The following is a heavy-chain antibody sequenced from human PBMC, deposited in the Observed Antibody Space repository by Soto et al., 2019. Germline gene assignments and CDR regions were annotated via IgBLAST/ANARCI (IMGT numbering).Heavy chain of an antibody. CDR3: VRDHHDFSSDYHYYHMDV. V-gene: IGHV1-18*01. J-gene: IGHJ6*03. CDR2: SSTYNGNT. CDR1: GYTLSNYG. D-gene: IGHD3-3*01. Sequence: QAPLVQSGAEMKKPGASVKVSCKASGYTLSNYGISWVRQAPGQGLEWMGWSSTYNGNTKYAKKFQGRVTMTTDTSTSTAYMALRSLRYDDTAVYYCVRDHHDFSSDYHYYHMDVWGKGTTVTVSS.